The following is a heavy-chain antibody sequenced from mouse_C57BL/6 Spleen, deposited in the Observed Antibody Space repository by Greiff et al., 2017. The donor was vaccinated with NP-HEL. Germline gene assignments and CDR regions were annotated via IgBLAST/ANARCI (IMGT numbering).Heavy chain of an antibody. V-gene: IGHV1-31*01. D-gene: IGHD1-1*01. CDR1: GYSFTGYY. CDR2: IYPYNGVS. J-gene: IGHJ2*01. CDR3: ARGGYYGSSHYFDY. Sequence: DVQLQESGPELVKPGASVKISCKASGYSFTGYYMHWVKQSHGNILDWIGYIYPYNGVSSYNQKFKGKATLTVDKYSSTAYMEIRSLTSEDSAVYYCARGGYYGSSHYFDYWGQGTTLTVSS.